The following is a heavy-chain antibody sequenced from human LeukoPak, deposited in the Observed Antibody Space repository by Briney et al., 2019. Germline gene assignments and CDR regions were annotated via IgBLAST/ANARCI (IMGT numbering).Heavy chain of an antibody. Sequence: SQTLSLTCTVSGGSVRRGNYYWSWIQQPPGKGLEWIGYIYYSGSTNYNPSLKSRVTISVDTSKNQFSLKLNSVTAADTAVYYCARDHYYNSSGYTFRHWGQGILVTVSS. D-gene: IGHD3-22*01. CDR1: GGSVRRGNYY. V-gene: IGHV4-61*01. CDR3: ARDHYYNSSGYTFRH. CDR2: IYYSGST. J-gene: IGHJ1*01.